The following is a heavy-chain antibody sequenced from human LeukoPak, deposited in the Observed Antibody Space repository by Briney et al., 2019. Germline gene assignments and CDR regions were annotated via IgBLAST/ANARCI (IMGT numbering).Heavy chain of an antibody. J-gene: IGHJ4*02. CDR1: GFTFSSYW. CDR2: IKEDAGEI. Sequence: PGGSLRLSCAASGFTFSSYWMSWVRQAPGKGLEWVVNIKEDAGEIYYVDSVKGRFTISRDNSKNTLYLQMNSLRAEDTAVYYCARRAGAYSHPYDYWGQGTLVTVSS. V-gene: IGHV3-7*03. CDR3: ARRAGAYSHPYDY. D-gene: IGHD4/OR15-4a*01.